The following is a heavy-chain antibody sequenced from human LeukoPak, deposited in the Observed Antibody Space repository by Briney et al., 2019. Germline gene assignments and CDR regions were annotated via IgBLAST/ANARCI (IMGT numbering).Heavy chain of an antibody. D-gene: IGHD2/OR15-2a*01. J-gene: IGHJ6*03. CDR3: ARESAVKLLLSRSYYYYMDV. V-gene: IGHV4-34*01. CDR2: INHSGST. Sequence: SETLSLTCAVYGGSFSGYYWSWIRQPPGKGLEWIGEINHSGSTNYNPSLKSRVTISADTSKNQFSLKLSSVTAADTAVYYCARESAVKLLLSRSYYYYMDVWGKGTTVTVSS. CDR1: GGSFSGYY.